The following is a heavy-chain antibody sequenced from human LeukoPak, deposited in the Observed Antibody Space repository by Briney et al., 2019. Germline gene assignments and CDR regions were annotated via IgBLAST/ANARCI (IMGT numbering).Heavy chain of an antibody. CDR3: ATDLMVVTPVGY. Sequence: ASVKVSCKVSGYTLTELSMHWVRQAPGKGLEWMGGFDPEDGETIYAQEFQGRVTMTEDTSTDTAYMELSSLRSEDTAVYYCATDLMVVTPVGYWGQGTLVTVSS. CDR1: GYTLTELS. D-gene: IGHD4-23*01. CDR2: FDPEDGET. J-gene: IGHJ4*02. V-gene: IGHV1-24*01.